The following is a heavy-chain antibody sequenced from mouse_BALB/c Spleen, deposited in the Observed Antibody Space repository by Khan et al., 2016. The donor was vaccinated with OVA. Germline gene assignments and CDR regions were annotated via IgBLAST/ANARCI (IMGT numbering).Heavy chain of an antibody. CDR2: ISSCGDYT. Sequence: VELVQSGGDLVKPGGSLKLSCAASGFTFTGYSMPWVRQTPDKRLEWVASISSCGDYTYYPDIVKGRFTISRDNAKNTLYLQMSSLKSEDTAMYYCASHLTGTFAYWGQGTLVTVSA. CDR1: GFTFTGYS. J-gene: IGHJ3*01. CDR3: ASHLTGTFAY. D-gene: IGHD4-1*01. V-gene: IGHV5-6*01.